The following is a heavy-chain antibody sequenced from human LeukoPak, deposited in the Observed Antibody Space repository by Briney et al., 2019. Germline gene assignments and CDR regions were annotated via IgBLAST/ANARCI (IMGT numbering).Heavy chain of an antibody. Sequence: GGSLRLSCEASGFTFTTYWIHWVRQGPGKGLVWVSRIKYDGSTSNYADSVKGRFTISRDNAKNTLYLQMNSLRAEDRAVYYCARYDGGSGPFDYWGQGTLVTVSS. V-gene: IGHV3-74*01. D-gene: IGHD3-10*01. CDR1: GFTFTTYW. CDR2: IKYDGSTS. J-gene: IGHJ4*02. CDR3: ARYDGGSGPFDY.